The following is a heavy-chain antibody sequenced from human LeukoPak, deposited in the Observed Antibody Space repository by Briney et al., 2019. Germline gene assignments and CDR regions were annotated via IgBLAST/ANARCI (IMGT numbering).Heavy chain of an antibody. CDR3: AKDSSPAGTYYYGMDV. D-gene: IGHD6-13*01. CDR2: ISWNSGSV. CDR1: GFTFDDYA. V-gene: IGHV3-9*01. Sequence: GGSLRLSCAASGFTFDDYAMHWVRQAPGKGLEWVSGISWNSGSVGYADSVKGRFSISRDNAKNSLYLQMNSLRAEDTALYYCAKDSSPAGTYYYGMDVWGQGTTVTVSS. J-gene: IGHJ6*02.